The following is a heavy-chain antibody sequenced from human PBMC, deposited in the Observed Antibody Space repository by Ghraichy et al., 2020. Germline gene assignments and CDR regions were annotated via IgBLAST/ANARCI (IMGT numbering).Heavy chain of an antibody. V-gene: IGHV3-23*01. D-gene: IGHD3-9*01. CDR3: ATHYDFLKFRAYFDY. J-gene: IGHJ4*02. Sequence: GGSLRLSCAASGFTFSDYAMSWVRQAPGKGLEWVSAISGSGGSTYYADSVKGRFTISRDNSKNTLYLQMNSLRAEDTAVYYCATHYDFLKFRAYFDYWGQGTLVTVSS. CDR2: ISGSGGST. CDR1: GFTFSDYA.